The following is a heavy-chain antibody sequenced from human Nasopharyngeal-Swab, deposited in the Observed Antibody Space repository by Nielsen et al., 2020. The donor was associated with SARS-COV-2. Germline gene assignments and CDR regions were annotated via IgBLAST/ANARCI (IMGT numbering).Heavy chain of an antibody. Sequence: GESLKISCAASGFTFSSYAMHWVRQAPGKGLEWVAVISYDGSNKYYADSVKGRFTISRDNSKNTLYLQMNSLRAEDTAVYYCASPLIAAAGSLDYWGQGTLVTVSS. CDR2: ISYDGSNK. CDR3: ASPLIAAAGSLDY. CDR1: GFTFSSYA. J-gene: IGHJ4*02. D-gene: IGHD6-13*01. V-gene: IGHV3-30-3*01.